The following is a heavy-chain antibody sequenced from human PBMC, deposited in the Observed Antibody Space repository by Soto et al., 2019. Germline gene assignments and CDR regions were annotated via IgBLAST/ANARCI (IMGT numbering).Heavy chain of an antibody. CDR1: GFTFSTYA. V-gene: IGHV3-23*01. Sequence: EVQLLESGGGLVQPGGSLRLSCAASGFTFSTYAMSWVRQAPGKGLEWVSTITTSGGNTYYADSVQGQFTISRDNSKNTLYLQMNSLRAEVTAVYYCAGRYCTNGVCYTNYYYYIDVWGKGTTVTVSS. J-gene: IGHJ6*03. CDR2: ITTSGGNT. CDR3: AGRYCTNGVCYTNYYYYIDV. D-gene: IGHD2-8*01.